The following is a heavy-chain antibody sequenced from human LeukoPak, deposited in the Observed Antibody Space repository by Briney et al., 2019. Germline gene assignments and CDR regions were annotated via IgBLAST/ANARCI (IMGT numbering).Heavy chain of an antibody. CDR2: ISSSSSYI. CDR1: GFTFSSYS. CDR3: ARDREYCSSTSCHNWFDP. V-gene: IGHV3-21*01. J-gene: IGHJ5*02. Sequence: GGSLRLSCAASGFTFSSYSMTWVRQAPGKGLEWVSSISSSSSYIYYADSVKGRFTISRDNAKNSLYLQMNSLRAEDTAVYYCARDREYCSSTSCHNWFDPWGQGTLVTVSS. D-gene: IGHD2-2*01.